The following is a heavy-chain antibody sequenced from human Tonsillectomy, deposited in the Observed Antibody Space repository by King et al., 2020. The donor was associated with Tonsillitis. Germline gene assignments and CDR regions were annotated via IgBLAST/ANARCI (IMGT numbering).Heavy chain of an antibody. J-gene: IGHJ3*01. CDR3: ARIVVGASAESAFDV. Sequence: VQLQQWGAGLLKPSETLSLTCAGYGGSFSGYYWSWIRQPPGTGLEWIGEINHSGSTNYNPSLKSRVTISVDTSLTQFSLRVRFVTASDTAVYYCARIVVGASAESAFDVWGQGTMVTVSS. CDR2: INHSGST. D-gene: IGHD1-26*01. CDR1: GGSFSGYY. V-gene: IGHV4-34*01.